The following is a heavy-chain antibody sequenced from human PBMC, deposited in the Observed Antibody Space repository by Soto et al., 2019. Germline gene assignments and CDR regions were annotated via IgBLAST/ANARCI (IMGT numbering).Heavy chain of an antibody. J-gene: IGHJ4*02. Sequence: ASVKVSCKAPGYTFTSYDINWVRQATGQGLEWMGWMNPNSGNTGYAQKFQGRVTTTRNTSISTAYMELSSLRSEDTAVYYCARDNVGARNFDYWGQGTLVTVSS. D-gene: IGHD1-26*01. CDR2: MNPNSGNT. V-gene: IGHV1-8*01. CDR3: ARDNVGARNFDY. CDR1: GYTFTSYD.